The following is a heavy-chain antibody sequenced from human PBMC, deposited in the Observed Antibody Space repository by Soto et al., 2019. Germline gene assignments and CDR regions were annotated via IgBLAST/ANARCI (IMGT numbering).Heavy chain of an antibody. CDR1: GFTFSGSA. CDR3: TTPEYCSGGSSLGGTGAY. D-gene: IGHD2-15*01. J-gene: IGHJ4*02. Sequence: EVQLVESGGGLVQPGGSLKLSGAASGFTFSGSAMHWVRQASGEGLEWIGRIRSKANSYATAYAASVKGRFTISRDDSKSTAYLQMNSQNSEDMAVYHCTTPEYCSGGSSLGGTGAYWGQGTLVTVSS. CDR2: IRSKANSYAT. V-gene: IGHV3-73*02.